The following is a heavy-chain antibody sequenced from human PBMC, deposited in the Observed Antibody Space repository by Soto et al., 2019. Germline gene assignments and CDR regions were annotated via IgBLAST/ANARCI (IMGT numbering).Heavy chain of an antibody. CDR3: ARKRGATSNYYYGMDV. J-gene: IGHJ6*02. CDR2: IYYSGST. Sequence: SETLSLTCTVSGGSISSSSYYWGWIRQPPGKGLEWIGSIYYSGSTYYNPSLKSRVTISVDTSKNQFSLKLSSVTAADTAVYYCARKRGATSNYYYGMDVWGQGTTVTVSS. V-gene: IGHV4-39*01. CDR1: GGSISSSSYY. D-gene: IGHD1-26*01.